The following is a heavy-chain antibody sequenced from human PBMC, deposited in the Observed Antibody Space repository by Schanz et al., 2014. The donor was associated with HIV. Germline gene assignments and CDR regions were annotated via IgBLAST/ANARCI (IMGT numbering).Heavy chain of an antibody. CDR1: GFTFSRYA. CDR2: ISYDGSNK. Sequence: QVQLVESGGGVVQPGRSLRLSCAASGFTFSRYAMHWVRQPPGKGLDWVAVISYDGSNKYYSDSVKGRFTISRDNSKNTLYLQMNSLRAEDTAVYYCALSRPSGYGGSWYFDLWGRGTLVAVSS. V-gene: IGHV3-30*04. J-gene: IGHJ2*01. CDR3: ALSRPSGYGGSWYFDL. D-gene: IGHD2-15*01.